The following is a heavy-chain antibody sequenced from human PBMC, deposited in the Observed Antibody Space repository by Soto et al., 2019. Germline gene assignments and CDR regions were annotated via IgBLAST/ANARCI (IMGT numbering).Heavy chain of an antibody. Sequence: GGSLRLSCAASGFTFSSYGMHWVRQAPGKGLEWVAVIWYDGSNKYYADSVKGRFTISRDNSKNTLYLQMNSLRAEDTAVYYCARDPPDYGDYGVKYYYYGMDVWGQGTTVTVSS. J-gene: IGHJ6*02. CDR1: GFTFSSYG. V-gene: IGHV3-33*01. CDR2: IWYDGSNK. CDR3: ARDPPDYGDYGVKYYYYGMDV. D-gene: IGHD4-17*01.